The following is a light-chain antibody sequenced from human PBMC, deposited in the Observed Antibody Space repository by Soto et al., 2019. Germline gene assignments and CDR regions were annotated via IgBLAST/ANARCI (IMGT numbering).Light chain of an antibody. J-gene: IGKJ1*01. CDR3: QEYNTWPWT. CDR2: GAS. CDR1: QSGNSN. Sequence: ETVMTQSRATLSVSPGERATLSCRASQSGNSNLAWYQQKLGQAPRVLIFGASTRATGIPARFSGSGSGTEFSLTINSLQSEDFAVYYCQEYNTWPWTFGQGTKVEIK. V-gene: IGKV3-15*01.